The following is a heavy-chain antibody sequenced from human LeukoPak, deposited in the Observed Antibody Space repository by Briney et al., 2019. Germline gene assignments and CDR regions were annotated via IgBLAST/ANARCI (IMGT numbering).Heavy chain of an antibody. CDR2: IYYSGST. V-gene: IGHV4-39*07. CDR1: GGSISSSSYY. D-gene: IGHD1-14*01. Sequence: SETLSLTCTVSGGSISSSSYYWGWIRQPPGKGLEWIGSIYYSGSTYYNPSLKSRVTISVDTSKNQFSLKLSSVTAADTAVYYCARVTPGLFDYWGQGTLVTVSS. J-gene: IGHJ4*02. CDR3: ARVTPGLFDY.